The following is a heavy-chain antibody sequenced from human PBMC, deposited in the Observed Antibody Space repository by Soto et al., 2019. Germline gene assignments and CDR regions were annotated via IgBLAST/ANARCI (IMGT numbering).Heavy chain of an antibody. J-gene: IGHJ6*02. CDR2: ISGSGGST. CDR1: GFTFSSYA. D-gene: IGHD6-13*01. V-gene: IGHV3-23*01. Sequence: HPGGSLRLSCAASGFTFSSYAMGWVRQAPGKGLEWVSDISGSGGSTYYADSVKGRFSISRDNSKNTLYLQMNSLRAEDTAVYYCAKDQTIAGAVYGMDVWGQGTTVTVSS. CDR3: AKDQTIAGAVYGMDV.